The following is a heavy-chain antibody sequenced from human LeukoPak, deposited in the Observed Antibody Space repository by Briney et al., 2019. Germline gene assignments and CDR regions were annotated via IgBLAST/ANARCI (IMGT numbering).Heavy chain of an antibody. CDR2: IRYDGSNK. CDR3: AKYPQRANYYYYYMDV. CDR1: GFTFSSYG. V-gene: IGHV3-30*02. Sequence: GGSLRLSCAASGFTFSSYGMHWVRQAPGKGLEWVAFIRYDGSNKYYADSVKGRFTISRDNSKNTLYLQMDSLRAEDTAVYYCAKYPQRANYYYYYMDVWGKGTTVTISS. J-gene: IGHJ6*03.